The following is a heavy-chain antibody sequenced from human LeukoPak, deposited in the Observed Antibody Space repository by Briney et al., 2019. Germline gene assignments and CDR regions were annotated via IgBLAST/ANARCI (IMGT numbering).Heavy chain of an antibody. Sequence: PGGSLRLSCAASGFTFSSYSMNWVRQAPGTGLEWVSSITSNTNYIYYADSVKGRFTISRDNAKNSLYLQMNSLRAEDTAVYYCAKDLEYYYDSSGYYYSDYFDYWGQGTLVTVSS. CDR3: AKDLEYYYDSSGYYYSDYFDY. CDR2: ITSNTNYI. V-gene: IGHV3-21*04. J-gene: IGHJ4*02. CDR1: GFTFSSYS. D-gene: IGHD3-22*01.